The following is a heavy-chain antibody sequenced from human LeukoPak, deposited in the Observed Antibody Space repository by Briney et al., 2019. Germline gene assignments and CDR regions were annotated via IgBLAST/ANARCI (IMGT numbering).Heavy chain of an antibody. D-gene: IGHD3-3*01. CDR1: GYTFTSYG. CDR2: INPNSGGT. CDR3: ARDESDFWSGYSSN. V-gene: IGHV1-2*02. J-gene: IGHJ4*02. Sequence: ASVKVSCKASGYTFTSYGISWVRQAPGQGLERMGWINPNSGGTNYAQKFQGRVTMTRDTSISTAYMELSRLRSDDTAVYYCARDESDFWSGYSSNWGQGTLVTVSS.